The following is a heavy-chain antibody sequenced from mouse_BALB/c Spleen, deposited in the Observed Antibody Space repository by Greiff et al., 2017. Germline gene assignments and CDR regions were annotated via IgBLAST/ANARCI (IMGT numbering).Heavy chain of an antibody. CDR1: GFSLTSYG. Sequence: QVQLKQSGPGLVQPSQSLSITCTVSGFSLTSYGVHWVRQSPGKGLEWLGVIWSGGSTDYNAAFISRLSISKDNSKSQVFFKMNSLQADDTAIYYCARNWGGNSYFDYWGQGTTLTVSS. J-gene: IGHJ2*01. CDR3: ARNWGGNSYFDY. V-gene: IGHV2-4-1*01. CDR2: IWSGGST. D-gene: IGHD2-1*01.